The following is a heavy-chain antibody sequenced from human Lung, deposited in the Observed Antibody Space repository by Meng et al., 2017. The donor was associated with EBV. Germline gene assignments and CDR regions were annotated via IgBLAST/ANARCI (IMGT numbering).Heavy chain of an antibody. CDR3: IRGYNYRFDY. CDR2: INSEGRSA. D-gene: IGHD5-24*01. J-gene: IGHJ4*02. Sequence: QRGGAGGVLGRRGGSSRLSCAGSGFTFSNFWMRWVRQAPGKGLVWVSRINSEGRSATYADSVKGRFTISRDNAKNTVYLQMNGLRAEDTAVYYCIRGYNYRFDYWGQGTLVTVSS. V-gene: IGHV3-74*03. CDR1: GFTFSNFW.